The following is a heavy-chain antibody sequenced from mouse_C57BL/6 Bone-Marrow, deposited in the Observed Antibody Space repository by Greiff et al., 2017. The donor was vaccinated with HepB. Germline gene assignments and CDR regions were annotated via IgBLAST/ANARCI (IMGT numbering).Heavy chain of an antibody. J-gene: IGHJ2*01. D-gene: IGHD2-4*01. V-gene: IGHV5-6*01. CDR3: ARQGDYDYDEGY. CDR1: GFTFSSYG. Sequence: EVQRVESGGDLVKPGGSLKLSCAASGFTFSSYGMSWVRQTPDKRLEWVATISSGGSYTYYPDSVKGRFTISRDNAKNTLYLQMSSLKSEDTAMYYCARQGDYDYDEGYWGQGTTLTVSS. CDR2: ISSGGSYT.